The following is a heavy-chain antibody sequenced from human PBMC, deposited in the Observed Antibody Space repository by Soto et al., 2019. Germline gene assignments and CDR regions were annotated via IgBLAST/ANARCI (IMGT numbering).Heavy chain of an antibody. CDR1: GYTFTSYG. D-gene: IGHD3-10*01. CDR2: ISAYNGET. J-gene: IGHJ6*02. V-gene: IGHV1-18*01. CDR3: ATDLLWFGELNYGMDV. Sequence: ASVKVSCKASGYTFTSYGISWVRQAPGQGLEWMGWISAYNGETIYAQKFQGRVTMTGDTSTDTAYMELSSLRSEDTAVYYCATDLLWFGELNYGMDVWGQGATVTVSS.